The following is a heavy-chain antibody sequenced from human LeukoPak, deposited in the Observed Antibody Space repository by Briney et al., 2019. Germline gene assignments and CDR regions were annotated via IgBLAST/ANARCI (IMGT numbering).Heavy chain of an antibody. CDR2: INSDGSST. J-gene: IGHJ4*02. CDR1: GVTFSSYW. D-gene: IGHD6-19*01. Sequence: GGSLRLSCAASGVTFSSYWMHWVRQAPGEGLVWVSRINSDGSSTSYADSVKGRSTISRDNAKNTLYLQMNRLRAEDTAVYYCARETQWLTYYFDYWGQGTLVTVSS. V-gene: IGHV3-74*01. CDR3: ARETQWLTYYFDY.